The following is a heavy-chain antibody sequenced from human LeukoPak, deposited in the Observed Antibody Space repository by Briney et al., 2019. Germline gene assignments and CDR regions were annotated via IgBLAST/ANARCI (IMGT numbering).Heavy chain of an antibody. CDR2: INHSGST. Sequence: SATLSLTCAVYGGSFSGYYWSWIRPPPGKGLEWIGEINHSGSTNYNPSLKSRVTISVDTSKNQFSLKLSSVTAADTAVYYCARVLRPRYYDFWSGYYRDGFDPWGQGTLVTVSS. CDR3: ARVLRPRYYDFWSGYYRDGFDP. J-gene: IGHJ5*02. V-gene: IGHV4-34*01. D-gene: IGHD3-3*01. CDR1: GGSFSGYY.